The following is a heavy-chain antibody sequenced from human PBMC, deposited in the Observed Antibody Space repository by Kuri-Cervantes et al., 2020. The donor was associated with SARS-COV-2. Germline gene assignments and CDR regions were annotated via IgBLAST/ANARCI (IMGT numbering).Heavy chain of an antibody. CDR1: GGSISSTSHY. V-gene: IGHV4-39*01. Sequence: SQNLSLTCAVSGGSISSTSHYWGWIRPLPDKGLEWIGTIYFTGSTYYNPSLRSRVTISIDTSKDRFSLKLNSVTATDAAVYYCARRGSPKGWWFDPWGQGTPVTVSS. CDR3: ARRGSPKGWWFDP. CDR2: IYFTGST. D-gene: IGHD2-15*01. J-gene: IGHJ5*02.